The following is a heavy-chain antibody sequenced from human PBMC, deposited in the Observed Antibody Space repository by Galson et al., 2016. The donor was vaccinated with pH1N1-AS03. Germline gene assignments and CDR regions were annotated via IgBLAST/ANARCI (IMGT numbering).Heavy chain of an antibody. D-gene: IGHD4-17*01. Sequence: SLRLSCAVSQSIFSKYQMSWVRQAPGKGLEWVSTFAGSAEKTYYADSVKGRFTISKDNSKNTLYLQMYSLTAEDTAIYYCANLFGDYSFDYWGQGTLVSVSS. V-gene: IGHV3-23*01. J-gene: IGHJ4*02. CDR2: FAGSAEKT. CDR1: QSIFSKYQ. CDR3: ANLFGDYSFDY.